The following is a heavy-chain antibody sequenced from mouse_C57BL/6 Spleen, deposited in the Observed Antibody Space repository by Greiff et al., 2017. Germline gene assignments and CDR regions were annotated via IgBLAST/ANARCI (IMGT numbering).Heavy chain of an antibody. CDR2: IDPETGGT. Sequence: QVQLQQSGAELVRPGASVTLSCKASGYTFTDYEMHWVKQTPVHGLEWIGAIDPETGGTAYNQKFKGKAILTADKSSSTAYMELRSLTSEDSDVYYCTRYDYGSSYYAMDYWGQGTSVTVSS. CDR3: TRYDYGSSYYAMDY. J-gene: IGHJ4*01. CDR1: GYTFTDYE. D-gene: IGHD1-1*01. V-gene: IGHV1-15*01.